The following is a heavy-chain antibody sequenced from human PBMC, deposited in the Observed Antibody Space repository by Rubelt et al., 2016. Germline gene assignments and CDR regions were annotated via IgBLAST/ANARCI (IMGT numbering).Heavy chain of an antibody. V-gene: IGHV1-18*01. Sequence: QVQLVQSGAEVKNPWASVRVSCKGSVYTFSSYGVTWVRQAPGHGLEWVGCISTYTGNTNYAQKLQGRVTMTTDTSTSTVYMELRSLSADDTAVYYCARNGVVSSGGNYFDYWGQGTLVTVSS. CDR1: VYTFSSYG. CDR2: ISTYTGNT. J-gene: IGHJ4*02. D-gene: IGHD6-19*01. CDR3: ARNGVVSSGGNYFDY.